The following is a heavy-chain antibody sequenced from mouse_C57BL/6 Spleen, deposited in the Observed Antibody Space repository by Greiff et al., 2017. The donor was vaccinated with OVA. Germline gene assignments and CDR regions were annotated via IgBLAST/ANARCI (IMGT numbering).Heavy chain of an antibody. D-gene: IGHD1-1*01. Sequence: QVQLQQPGAELVKPGASVKLSCKASGYTFTSYWMHWVKQRPGQGLEWIGMIHPNSGSTNYNEKFKSKATLTVDKSSSTAYMQLSSLTSEDSAVYYCARHGTYGSSSWFAYWGQGTLVTVSA. J-gene: IGHJ3*01. CDR2: IHPNSGST. CDR1: GYTFTSYW. CDR3: ARHGTYGSSSWFAY. V-gene: IGHV1-64*01.